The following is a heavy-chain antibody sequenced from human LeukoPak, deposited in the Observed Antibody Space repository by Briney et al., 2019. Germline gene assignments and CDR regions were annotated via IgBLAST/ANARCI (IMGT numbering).Heavy chain of an antibody. CDR1: GGSISSSSYY. D-gene: IGHD6-13*01. CDR3: ARGIAAAGVNYGMDV. V-gene: IGHV4-39*01. CDR2: IYYSGST. J-gene: IGHJ6*02. Sequence: SETLSLTCTVSGGSISSSSYYWGWIRQPPGKGLEWIGSIYYSGSTYYNPSLKSRVTISVDTSKNQFSLKLSSVTAADTAVYYCARGIAAAGVNYGMDVWGQGTTVTVSS.